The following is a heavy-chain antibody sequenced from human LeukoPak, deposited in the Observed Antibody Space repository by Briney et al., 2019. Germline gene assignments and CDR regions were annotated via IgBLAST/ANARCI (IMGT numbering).Heavy chain of an antibody. CDR3: AKPQGPHIVVVTAIPPEYFQH. Sequence: GGSLRLSCAASGFTFSSYAMGWVRQAPGKGLEWVSAISGSGGSTYYADSVKGRFTISRDNSKNTLYLQMNSLRAEDTAVYYCAKPQGPHIVVVTAIPPEYFQHWGQGTLVTVSS. CDR1: GFTFSSYA. J-gene: IGHJ1*01. CDR2: ISGSGGST. V-gene: IGHV3-23*01. D-gene: IGHD2-21*02.